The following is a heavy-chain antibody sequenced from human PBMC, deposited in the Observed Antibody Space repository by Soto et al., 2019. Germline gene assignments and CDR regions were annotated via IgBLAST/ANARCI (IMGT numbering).Heavy chain of an antibody. CDR3: ARDSPGITMFSGHMDV. J-gene: IGHJ6*03. V-gene: IGHV3-48*01. Sequence: GGSLRLSCAASGFTFSSYSMNWVRQAPGKGLEWVSYISRSSGNIYYADSVKGRFTISRDNAKNSLYLQMNSLRAEDTAVYYCARDSPGITMFSGHMDVWGKGTTVTVS. CDR2: ISRSSGNI. CDR1: GFTFSSYS. D-gene: IGHD3-10*02.